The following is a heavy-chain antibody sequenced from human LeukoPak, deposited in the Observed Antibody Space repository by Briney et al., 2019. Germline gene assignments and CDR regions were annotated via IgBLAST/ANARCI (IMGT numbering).Heavy chain of an antibody. CDR1: GFTFSSYE. J-gene: IGHJ6*03. D-gene: IGHD1-26*01. V-gene: IGHV3-48*03. CDR3: ARGGSGSYGYYYYYMDV. Sequence: GGSLRLSCAASGFTFSSYEMNWVRQAPGKGLEWVSYISSSGSTIYYADSVKGRFTISRDNAKNSLYLQMNSLRAEDTAVYYCARGGSGSYGYYYYYMDVWGKGTTVTVSS. CDR2: ISSSGSTI.